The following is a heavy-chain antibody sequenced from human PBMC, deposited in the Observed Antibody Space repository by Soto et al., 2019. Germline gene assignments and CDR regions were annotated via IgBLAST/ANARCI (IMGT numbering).Heavy chain of an antibody. CDR2: LSHGESNK. Sequence: PGGSLRLSCGASGFTFSTYGMHWVRQAPGKGLEWVAALSHGESNKFYAASVKGRFTISRDNSKNTLYLEMFSLRAEDTAVYYCVKEGRGSSTSCSRCYGLDVWGQGTTVTVSS. J-gene: IGHJ6*02. D-gene: IGHD2-2*01. CDR1: GFTFSTYG. CDR3: VKEGRGSSTSCSRCYGLDV. V-gene: IGHV3-30*18.